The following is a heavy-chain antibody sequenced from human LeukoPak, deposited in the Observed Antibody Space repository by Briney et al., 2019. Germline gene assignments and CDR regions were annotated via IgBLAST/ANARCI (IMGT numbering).Heavy chain of an antibody. CDR3: ARGSSSNDY. CDR2: ISSSSSYI. CDR1: GFTFSSYA. J-gene: IGHJ4*02. V-gene: IGHV3-21*01. Sequence: GGSLRLSCAASGFTFSSYAMSWVRQAPGKGLEWVSPISSSSSYIYYADSVKGRFTISRDNAKNSLYLQMNSLRAEDTAVYYCARGSSSNDYWGQGTLVTVSS. D-gene: IGHD6-13*01.